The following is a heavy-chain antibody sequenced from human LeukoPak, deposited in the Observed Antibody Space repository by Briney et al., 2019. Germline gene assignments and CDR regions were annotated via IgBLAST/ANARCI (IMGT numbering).Heavy chain of an antibody. CDR3: ARDSPGIFGVVITYVDY. D-gene: IGHD3-3*01. J-gene: IGHJ4*02. CDR2: INPSGGST. Sequence: ASVKVSCKASGYTFTSYYMHWVRQAPGQGLEWMGIINPSGGSTSYAQKFQGRVTMTRDTSTSTVYMELSSLRSEDTAVYYCARDSPGIFGVVITYVDYWGQGTLVTVSS. V-gene: IGHV1-46*01. CDR1: GYTFTSYY.